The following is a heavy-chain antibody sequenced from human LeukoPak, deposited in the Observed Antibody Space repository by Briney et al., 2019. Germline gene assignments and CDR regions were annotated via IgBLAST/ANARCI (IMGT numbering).Heavy chain of an antibody. CDR2: MNPNSGNT. J-gene: IGHJ3*02. Sequence: ASVKVSCKASGYTFTSYDINWVRQATGQGLEWMGWMNPNSGNTGYAQKFQGRVTMTRNTSISTAYMELSSLRSEDTAVYYCARMSSGWYGFAFDIWGQGTMVTVSS. D-gene: IGHD6-19*01. V-gene: IGHV1-8*01. CDR1: GYTFTSYD. CDR3: ARMSSGWYGFAFDI.